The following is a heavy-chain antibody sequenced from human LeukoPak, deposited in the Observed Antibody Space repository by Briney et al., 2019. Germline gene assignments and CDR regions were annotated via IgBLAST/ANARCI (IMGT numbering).Heavy chain of an antibody. CDR3: AHGTMYQLDY. D-gene: IGHD2-2*01. Sequence: GGSLRLSCAASGFSFRGDGMSWVRQAPGKGLEWVSGILGGAGSTYYADSVKGRFTISRDNSKNTLYLQMNSLRAEDTAVYYCAHGTMYQLDYWGQGTLVTVSS. V-gene: IGHV3-23*01. CDR2: ILGGAGST. J-gene: IGHJ4*02. CDR1: GFSFRGDG.